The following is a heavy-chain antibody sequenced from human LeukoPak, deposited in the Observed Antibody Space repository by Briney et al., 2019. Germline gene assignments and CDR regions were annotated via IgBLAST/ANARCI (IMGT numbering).Heavy chain of an antibody. D-gene: IGHD6-25*01. V-gene: IGHV3-9*01. CDR3: TTVSGTSGGASHF. CDR1: GFTFDDYA. Sequence: PGRSLRLSCAASGFTFDDYAMHWVRQAPGKGLEWVSGISWNSGSIGYADSVKGRFTISRDNAENSLYLQMSSLRAEDTATYYCTTVSGTSGGASHFWGQGTLVTVSS. J-gene: IGHJ4*02. CDR2: ISWNSGSI.